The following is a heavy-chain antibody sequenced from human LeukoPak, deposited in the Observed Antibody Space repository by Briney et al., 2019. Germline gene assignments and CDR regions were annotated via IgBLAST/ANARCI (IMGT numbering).Heavy chain of an antibody. CDR1: GFTFSNYW. J-gene: IGHJ4*02. CDR3: VSRGRSY. Sequence: GGSLRLSCAASGFTFSNYWMNWVREAPGKGLKWVANIKQDGSEKYYVDSVKGRFTISRDNAKNSLFLQMSSLRVEDTAVYCCVSRGRSYWGQGTLVTVSS. V-gene: IGHV3-7*01. CDR2: IKQDGSEK.